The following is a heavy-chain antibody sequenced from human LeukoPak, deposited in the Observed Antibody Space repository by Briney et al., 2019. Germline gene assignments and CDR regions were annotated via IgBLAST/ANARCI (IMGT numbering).Heavy chain of an antibody. CDR3: ARDVTPATL. CDR2: IRYSGNT. J-gene: IGHJ4*02. D-gene: IGHD3-16*01. CDR1: GGSISTNY. Sequence: SETLSLTCTVSGGSISTNYWSWIRQPSGKGLEWIGYIRYSGNTNYNPSLKSRVTISVDTSENQFSLKLSSVTAADTAVYYCARDVTPATLWGQGTLVTVSS. V-gene: IGHV4-59*01.